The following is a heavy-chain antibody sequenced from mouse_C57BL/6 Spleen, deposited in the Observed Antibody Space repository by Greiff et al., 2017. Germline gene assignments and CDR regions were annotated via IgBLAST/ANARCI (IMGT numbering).Heavy chain of an antibody. V-gene: IGHV1-61*01. CDR1: GYTFTSYW. D-gene: IGHD2-5*01. CDR2: IYPSDSET. J-gene: IGHJ2*01. CDR3: ALYYSNLYYFDY. Sequence: VQLQQPGAELVRPGSSVKLSCKASGYTFTSYWMDWVKQRPGQGLEWIGNIYPSDSETHYNQKFKDKATLTVDKSSSTAYMQLSSLTSEDSAVYYCALYYSNLYYFDYWGQGTTLTVSS.